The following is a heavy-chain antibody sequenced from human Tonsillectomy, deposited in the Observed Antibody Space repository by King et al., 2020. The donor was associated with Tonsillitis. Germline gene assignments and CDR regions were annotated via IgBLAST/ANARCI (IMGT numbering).Heavy chain of an antibody. CDR3: VGGGYCSGGSCYIVFDY. V-gene: IGHV4-39*01. D-gene: IGHD2-15*01. CDR2: IYYSGST. CDR1: GGSISSSSYY. J-gene: IGHJ4*02. Sequence: LQLQESGPGLVKPSETLSLTCTVSGGSISSSSYYWGWIRQPPGKGLEWIGSIYYSGSTYYNPSLKSRVTISVDKSKNQFSLNLSSATAADTAVYYCVGGGYCSGGSCYIVFDYWGQGTRATVSS.